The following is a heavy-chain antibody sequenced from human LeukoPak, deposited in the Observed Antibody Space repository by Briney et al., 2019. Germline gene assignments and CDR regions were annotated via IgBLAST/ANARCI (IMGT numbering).Heavy chain of an antibody. J-gene: IGHJ2*01. CDR1: GYTFTGYY. CDR3: ARRSSGYYFNYWYFDL. D-gene: IGHD3-22*01. CDR2: INPNSGGT. Sequence: ASVKVSCKASGYTFTGYYMHWVRQAPGQGLEWMGWINPNSGGTNYAQKFQGRVTMTRDTSKNQFSLKLSSVTAADTAVYYCARRSSGYYFNYWYFDLWGRGTLVTVSS. V-gene: IGHV1-2*02.